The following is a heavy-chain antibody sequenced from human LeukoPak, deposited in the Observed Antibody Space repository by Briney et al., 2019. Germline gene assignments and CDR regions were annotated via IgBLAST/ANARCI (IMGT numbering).Heavy chain of an antibody. CDR2: ISGSGANT. CDR1: GFTFSSYA. J-gene: IGHJ4*02. V-gene: IGHV3-23*01. D-gene: IGHD3-9*01. CDR3: AKESQTYYDIMTGYPNYYFDY. Sequence: GGSLRLSCAASGFTFSSYAMSWVRQAPGKGLEWVSAISGSGANTYYVDSVKGRFTISRDNSKNTLYLEMSSLRSDDTAVYYCAKESQTYYDIMTGYPNYYFDYWGQGTLVTVSS.